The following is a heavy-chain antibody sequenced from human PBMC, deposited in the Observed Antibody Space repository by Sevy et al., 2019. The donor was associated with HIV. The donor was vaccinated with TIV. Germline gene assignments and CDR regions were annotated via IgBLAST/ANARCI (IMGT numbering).Heavy chain of an antibody. V-gene: IGHV3-21*01. J-gene: IGHJ3*02. CDR1: GFTFSSSS. CDR3: ARDETWDAFDI. CDR2: ISFSSNYI. Sequence: GGSLRFSCAASGFTFSSSSMNWVRQAPGKGLEWVSSISFSSNYIYYADSVKGRFTISRDNAKNSLFLQMNSLRAEDTAVYYCARDETWDAFDIWGQGTMVTVSS.